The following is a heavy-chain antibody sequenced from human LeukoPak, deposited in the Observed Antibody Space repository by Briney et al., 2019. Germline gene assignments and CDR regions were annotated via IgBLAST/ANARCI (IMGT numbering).Heavy chain of an antibody. V-gene: IGHV1-8*03. CDR2: MNPNSGNT. J-gene: IGHJ5*02. Sequence: GASVKVSCKASGYTFTSYDINWVGQATGQGLEWMGWMNPNSGNTGYAQKFQGRVTITRNTSISTAYMELSSLRSEDTAVYYCARARHSNWNYDNEFGGFDPWGQGTLVTVSS. D-gene: IGHD1-7*01. CDR3: ARARHSNWNYDNEFGGFDP. CDR1: GYTFTSYD.